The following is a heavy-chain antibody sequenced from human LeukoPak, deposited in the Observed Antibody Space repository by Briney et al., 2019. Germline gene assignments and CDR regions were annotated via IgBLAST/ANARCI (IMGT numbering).Heavy chain of an antibody. J-gene: IGHJ4*02. Sequence: GGSLRLSCAASGFTFSSYWMSWVRQAPGKGLEWVANIKQDGSEKYYVDSVKGRFTISRDNAKNSLYLQMNSLRAEDTAVYYCARGGSTYYDILTGYSFDYWGQGTLVTVSS. V-gene: IGHV3-7*01. CDR2: IKQDGSEK. CDR3: ARGGSTYYDILTGYSFDY. D-gene: IGHD3-9*01. CDR1: GFTFSSYW.